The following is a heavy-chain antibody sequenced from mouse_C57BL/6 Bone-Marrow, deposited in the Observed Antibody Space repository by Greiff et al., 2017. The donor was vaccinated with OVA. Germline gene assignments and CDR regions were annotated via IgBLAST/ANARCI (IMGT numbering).Heavy chain of an antibody. Sequence: QLQQSGAELARPGASVKMSCKASGYTFTSYTMHWVKQRPRQGLEWIGYINPSSGYTKYNQKFKDKATLTADKSSSTAYMQLSSLTSEDSAVYYCARSEGNFHWYFDVWGTGTTVTVSS. J-gene: IGHJ1*03. CDR1: GYTFTSYT. D-gene: IGHD2-1*01. V-gene: IGHV1-4*01. CDR3: ARSEGNFHWYFDV. CDR2: INPSSGYT.